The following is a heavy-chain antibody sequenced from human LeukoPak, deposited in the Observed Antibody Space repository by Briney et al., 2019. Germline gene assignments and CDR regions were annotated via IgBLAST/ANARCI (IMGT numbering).Heavy chain of an antibody. CDR2: ISGSGGST. Sequence: GGSLRLTCAASGFTFSSYAMSRVRQAPGKGLEWVSAISGSGGSTYYADSVKGRLTISRDNSKNTLYLQMNSLRAEGTAVYYCAKARGSGSYRLSYYGMDVWGQGTTVTVSS. V-gene: IGHV3-23*01. CDR3: AKARGSGSYRLSYYGMDV. J-gene: IGHJ6*02. CDR1: GFTFSSYA. D-gene: IGHD3-10*01.